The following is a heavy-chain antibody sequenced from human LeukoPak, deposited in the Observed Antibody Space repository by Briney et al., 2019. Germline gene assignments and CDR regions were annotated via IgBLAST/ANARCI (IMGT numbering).Heavy chain of an antibody. CDR1: GFTFSSYA. Sequence: GGSLRLSCAASGFTFSSYAMSWVRQAPGKGLEWVSAISGSGGSTYYADSVKGRFTISRDNAKNSLYLQMNSLRAEDTAVYYCARESSGWFDPWGQGTLVTVSS. J-gene: IGHJ5*02. V-gene: IGHV3-23*01. CDR3: ARESSGWFDP. CDR2: ISGSGGST.